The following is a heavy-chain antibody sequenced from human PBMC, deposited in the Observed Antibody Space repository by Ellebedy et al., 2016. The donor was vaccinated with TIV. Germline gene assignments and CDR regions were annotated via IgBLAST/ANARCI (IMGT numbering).Heavy chain of an antibody. Sequence: ASVKVSCXASGYTFTSYYMHWVRQAPGQGLEWMGIINPSGGSTNYAQKFQGRVTMTRDTSTSTVYMELSSLRSEDTAVYYCARRSGLYYYYGMDVWGQGTTGTVSS. CDR2: INPSGGST. J-gene: IGHJ6*02. V-gene: IGHV1-46*01. CDR1: GYTFTSYY. D-gene: IGHD1-26*01. CDR3: ARRSGLYYYYGMDV.